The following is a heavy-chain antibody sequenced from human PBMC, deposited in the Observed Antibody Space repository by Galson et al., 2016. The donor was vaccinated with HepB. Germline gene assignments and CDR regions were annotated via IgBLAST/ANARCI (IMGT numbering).Heavy chain of an antibody. CDR2: IWYDGSNK. J-gene: IGHJ2*01. D-gene: IGHD2-15*01. CDR1: GFTFYNYG. CDR3: ARVSSYGYFDL. V-gene: IGHV3-33*01. Sequence: SLRLSCAASGFTFYNYGMHWVRQAPGKGLDWVADIWYDGSNKNHAESVKGRFTISRDNSKNTVSLQINSLRVEDTAVYYCARVSSYGYFDLWGRGTLVTVSS.